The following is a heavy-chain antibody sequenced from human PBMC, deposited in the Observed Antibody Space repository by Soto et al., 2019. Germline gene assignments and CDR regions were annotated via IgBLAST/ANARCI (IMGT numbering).Heavy chain of an antibody. V-gene: IGHV3-23*01. Sequence: GGSLRLSCAASGFTFSSYAMSWVRQAPGKGLEWVSAISGSGGSTYYADSVKGRFTISRDNSKNTLYLQMNSLRAEDTAVYYCAKAYCSSTSCYLYFDYWGQGTLVTVSS. CDR2: ISGSGGST. D-gene: IGHD2-2*01. CDR3: AKAYCSSTSCYLYFDY. CDR1: GFTFSSYA. J-gene: IGHJ4*02.